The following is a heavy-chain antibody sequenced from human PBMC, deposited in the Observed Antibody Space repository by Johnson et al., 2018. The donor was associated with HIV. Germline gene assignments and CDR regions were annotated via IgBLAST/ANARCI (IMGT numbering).Heavy chain of an antibody. J-gene: IGHJ3*02. Sequence: VQLVESEGGLVQPGRSLRLSCTVSGFTFDDYAMHWVRQAPGKGLEWVSGISWNSGRLDYADSVKGRFTISRDNAKNSPYLQMNSLRAEDTALYYCAKDKREGEPRAGGFDIWGQGTMVTVSS. CDR1: GFTFDDYA. CDR3: AKDKREGEPRAGGFDI. D-gene: IGHD1-26*01. CDR2: ISWNSGRL. V-gene: IGHV3-9*01.